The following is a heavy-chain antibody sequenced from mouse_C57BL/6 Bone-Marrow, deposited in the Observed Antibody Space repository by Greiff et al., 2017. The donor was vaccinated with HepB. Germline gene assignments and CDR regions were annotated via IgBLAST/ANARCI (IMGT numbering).Heavy chain of an antibody. CDR3: AIREGYLDV. V-gene: IGHV1-50*01. Sequence: QVQLQQPGAELVKPGASVKLSCKASGYTFTSYWMQWVKQRPGQGLEWIGEIDPSDSYTNYNQKFKGKATLTVDTSSSTAYMQLSSLTSEDSAVYYRAIREGYLDVWGTGNTVTVSS. D-gene: IGHD1-1*01. CDR1: GYTFTSYW. CDR2: IDPSDSYT. J-gene: IGHJ1*03.